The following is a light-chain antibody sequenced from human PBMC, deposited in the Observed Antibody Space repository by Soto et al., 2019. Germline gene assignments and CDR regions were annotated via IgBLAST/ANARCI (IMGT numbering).Light chain of an antibody. V-gene: IGKV1-39*01. J-gene: IGKJ1*01. Sequence: DIPMTLSTYTVSASVGGRVTITCRASQSISSYLNWYQQKPGKAPKLLIYAASSLQSGVPSRFSGSGSGTDFTLTISSLQPEDFATYYCQQSYSTPRTFGQGTKVDTK. CDR2: AAS. CDR3: QQSYSTPRT. CDR1: QSISSY.